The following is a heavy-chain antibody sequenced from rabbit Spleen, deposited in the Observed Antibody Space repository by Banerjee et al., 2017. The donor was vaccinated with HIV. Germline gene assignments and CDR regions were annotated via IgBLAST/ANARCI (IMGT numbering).Heavy chain of an antibody. CDR2: IYPDGIGST. D-gene: IGHD8-1*01. CDR1: GFSFSSSYY. J-gene: IGHJ6*01. Sequence: QSLEESGGDLVKPEGSLTLTCTASGFSFSSSYYMYWVRQAPGKGLEWIGCIYPDGIGSTAFASWAKGRFTISKTSSTTVTLQMTSLTAADTATYFCARDTGTSFSTYGMDLWGQGTLVTVS. CDR3: ARDTGTSFSTYGMDL. V-gene: IGHV1S40*01.